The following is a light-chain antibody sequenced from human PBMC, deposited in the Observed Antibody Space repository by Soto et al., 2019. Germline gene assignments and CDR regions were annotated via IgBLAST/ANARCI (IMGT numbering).Light chain of an antibody. CDR2: DVS. V-gene: IGLV2-14*01. J-gene: IGLJ1*01. Sequence: QSALTQPASVSGSPGQSITISCTGTSSDVGGHKYVSWYQQHPGKAPKLMIYDVSDRPSGVSNRFSGSKSGNTASLTISGLQAEDEADYYCSSYTSSSLYVFGTGTKLTVL. CDR1: SSDVGGHKY. CDR3: SSYTSSSLYV.